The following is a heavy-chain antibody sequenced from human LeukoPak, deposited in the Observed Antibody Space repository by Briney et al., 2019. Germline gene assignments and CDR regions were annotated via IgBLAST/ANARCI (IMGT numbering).Heavy chain of an antibody. V-gene: IGHV5-51*01. Sequence: GESLKISCKGSGYTFTNYWIAWVRQMPGKGLEWMGIIYPGDSDTRYSPSFQGQVIISADKSIRTAYLQWSSLKASDTVMYYCARLNDYGSGSLLGYWGQGTLVTVSS. J-gene: IGHJ4*02. CDR2: IYPGDSDT. D-gene: IGHD3-10*01. CDR3: ARLNDYGSGSLLGY. CDR1: GYTFTNYW.